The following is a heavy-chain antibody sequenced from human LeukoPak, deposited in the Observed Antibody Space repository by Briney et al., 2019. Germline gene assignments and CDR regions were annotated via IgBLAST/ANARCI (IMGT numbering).Heavy chain of an antibody. CDR3: ARAFGDFWSGYYPSYYNYYMDV. CDR1: GFTFSSYW. Sequence: GGSLRLSCAASGFTFSSYWMGWVRQAPGKGLEWVANIKKDGSEKYYVDSVKGRFTISRDNAKNSLYLQMNSLRAEDTAVYHCARAFGDFWSGYYPSYYNYYMDVWGKGTTVTVSS. V-gene: IGHV3-7*01. CDR2: IKKDGSEK. D-gene: IGHD3-3*01. J-gene: IGHJ6*03.